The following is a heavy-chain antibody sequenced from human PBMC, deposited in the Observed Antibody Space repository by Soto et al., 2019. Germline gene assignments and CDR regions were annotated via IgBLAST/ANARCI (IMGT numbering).Heavy chain of an antibody. CDR2: ISWNSGSI. Sequence: EVQLVESGGGLVQPGRSLRLSCAASGFTFDDYVMHWVRQAPGKGLEWVSGISWNSGSIGYADSVKGRFTISRDNAKNSLYLQMNSLRAEDTALYYCAKDSSLYFLDYWGQGTLVTVSS. V-gene: IGHV3-9*01. CDR3: AKDSSLYFLDY. CDR1: GFTFDDYV. D-gene: IGHD3-9*01. J-gene: IGHJ4*02.